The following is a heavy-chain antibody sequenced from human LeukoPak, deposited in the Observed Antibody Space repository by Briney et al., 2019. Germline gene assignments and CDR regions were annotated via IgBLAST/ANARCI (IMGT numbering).Heavy chain of an antibody. J-gene: IGHJ2*01. Sequence: PSETLSLTCTVSGVSLSSYYRSWIRQPPGKGLEWIGYISYSGSTNSNSSLKSRVTTSVDKSKNQFSLKLSSVTAADTAVYYCARTFGRGPRYFDLWGRGTLVTVSS. D-gene: IGHD3/OR15-3a*01. CDR3: ARTFGRGPRYFDL. V-gene: IGHV4-59*01. CDR2: ISYSGST. CDR1: GVSLSSYY.